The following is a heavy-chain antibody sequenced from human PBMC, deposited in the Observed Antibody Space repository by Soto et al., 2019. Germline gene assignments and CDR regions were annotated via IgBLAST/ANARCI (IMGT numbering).Heavy chain of an antibody. CDR2: INHSGST. V-gene: IGHV4-34*01. D-gene: IGHD4-17*01. CDR1: GGSFSGYY. J-gene: IGHJ6*02. CDR3: ASGGNGDDYYYYGMDV. Sequence: SETLSLTCAVYGGSFSGYYWSWIRQPPGKGLEWIGEINHSGSTNYNPSLKSRVTISVDTSKNQFSLKLSSVTAADTAVYYCASGGNGDDYYYYGMDVWGQGTTVTVSS.